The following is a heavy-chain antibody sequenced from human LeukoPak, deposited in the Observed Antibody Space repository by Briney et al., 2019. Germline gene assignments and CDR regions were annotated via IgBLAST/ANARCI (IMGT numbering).Heavy chain of an antibody. CDR2: INHSGST. CDR1: GGSFSGYY. CDR3: ARGRYCSGGSCYRLDY. Sequence: SETLSLTCAVYGGSFSGYYWSWIRQPPGKGLEWIGGINHSGSTNYNPSLKSRVTISVDTSKNQFSLKLSSVTAADTAVYHCARGRYCSGGSCYRLDYWGQGTLVTVSS. D-gene: IGHD2-15*01. V-gene: IGHV4-34*01. J-gene: IGHJ4*02.